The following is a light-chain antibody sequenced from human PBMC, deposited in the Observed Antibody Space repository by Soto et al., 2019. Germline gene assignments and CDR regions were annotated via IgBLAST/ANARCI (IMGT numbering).Light chain of an antibody. Sequence: EIVLTQSPGTLSLSPGERATLSCRASQSVSSSYLAWYQQKPGQAPRLLIYGASSRATGIPDRFRGSGSGTDFTLTISRLEPEDFAVYYGQQYGSSPLTFGQGTKVEIK. CDR2: GAS. CDR3: QQYGSSPLT. V-gene: IGKV3-20*01. J-gene: IGKJ1*01. CDR1: QSVSSSY.